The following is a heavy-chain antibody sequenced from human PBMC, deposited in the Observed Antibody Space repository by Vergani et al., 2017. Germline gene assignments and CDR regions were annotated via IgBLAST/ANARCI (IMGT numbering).Heavy chain of an antibody. CDR2: ISYDGSNK. CDR3: ARDWQLGITGTLADY. V-gene: IGHV3-30-3*01. CDR1: GFTFSSYA. J-gene: IGHJ4*02. Sequence: VQLVESGGGLVQPGGSLRLSCAASGFTFSSYAMHWVRQAPGKGLEWVAVISYDGSNKYYADSVKGRFTISRDNSKNTLYLQMNSLRAEDTAVYYCARDWQLGITGTLADYWGQGTLVTVSS. D-gene: IGHD1-20*01.